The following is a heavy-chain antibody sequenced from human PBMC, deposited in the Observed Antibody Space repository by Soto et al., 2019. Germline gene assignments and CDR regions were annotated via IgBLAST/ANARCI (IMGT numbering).Heavy chain of an antibody. CDR2: INGYGSTT. D-gene: IGHD5-12*01. CDR1: GFTFSTYW. V-gene: IGHV3-74*01. J-gene: IGHJ4*01. Sequence: VQLVESGGGLVQPGGSLRLSCAASGFTFSTYWMHWVRQAPEKGLVWVSYINGYGSTTNYADAVKGRITISRDNAKNVLYRHIDSKCADDTAVDYCARGGGYSGHNYRIVWWGHGSLVPVCS. CDR3: ARGGGYSGHNYRIVW.